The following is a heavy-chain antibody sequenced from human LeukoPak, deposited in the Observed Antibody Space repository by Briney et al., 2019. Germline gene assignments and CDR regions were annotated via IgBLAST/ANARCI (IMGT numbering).Heavy chain of an antibody. CDR2: INLSGGST. V-gene: IGHV1-46*01. D-gene: IGHD6-19*01. J-gene: IGHJ4*02. CDR1: GYTFTGYY. Sequence: ASVKVSCKASGYTFTGYYMHWVRQAPGQGLEWMGIINLSGGSTRYAQQFQVRVTMTRDTSTSTVYMDLSSLRSEDTAVYYCARESYIAVAGTGFDYWGQGTLVTVSS. CDR3: ARESYIAVAGTGFDY.